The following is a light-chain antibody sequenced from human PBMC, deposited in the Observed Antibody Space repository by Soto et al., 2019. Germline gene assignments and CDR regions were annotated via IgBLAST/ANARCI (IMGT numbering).Light chain of an antibody. Sequence: QSVLTQPPSSSGTPGQRVTISCSGSSSNIGSNTVNWYQQLPGTAPKLLIYSNNQRPSGVPDRFSGSKSGTSASLAISGLQSEDEADYYCAAWDGSLNGANYVFGTGTKVTVL. CDR2: SNN. CDR3: AAWDGSLNGANYV. V-gene: IGLV1-44*01. CDR1: SSNIGSNT. J-gene: IGLJ1*01.